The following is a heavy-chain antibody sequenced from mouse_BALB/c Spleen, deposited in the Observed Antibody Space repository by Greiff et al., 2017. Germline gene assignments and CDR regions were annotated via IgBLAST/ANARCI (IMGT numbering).Heavy chain of an antibody. CDR2: ISYSGST. D-gene: IGHD2-4*01. CDR1: GDSITSGY. Sequence: EVHLVESGPSLVKPSQTLSLTCSVTGDSITSGYWNWIRKFPGNKLEYMGYISYSGSTYYNPSLNSRISITRDTSKNQYYLQLNSVTTEDTATYYCTRSGKLRGYFDYWGQGTTLTVSS. CDR3: TRSGKLRGYFDY. J-gene: IGHJ2*01. V-gene: IGHV3-8*02.